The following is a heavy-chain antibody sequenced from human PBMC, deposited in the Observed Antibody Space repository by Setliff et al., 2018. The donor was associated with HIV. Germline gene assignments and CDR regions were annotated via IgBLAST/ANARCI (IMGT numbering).Heavy chain of an antibody. J-gene: IGHJ3*01. CDR1: GYNFISYY. V-gene: IGHV5-51*01. CDR2: IYPGDSDT. CDR3: ARRPVSDTFDV. Sequence: GESLKISCKASGYNFISYYIGWVRQMPGKGLEWMGIIYPGDSDTRYGPSFEGQVTISADWSITTAFLQWNSLKASDTAMYYCARRPVSDTFDVWGQGAMVTVSS.